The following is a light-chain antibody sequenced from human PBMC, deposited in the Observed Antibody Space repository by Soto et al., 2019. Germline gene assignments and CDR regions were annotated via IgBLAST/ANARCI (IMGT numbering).Light chain of an antibody. CDR3: QQSFSAPWT. CDR2: KAS. CDR1: QSISSW. V-gene: IGKV1-5*03. Sequence: DIQMTQSPSTLSASLGDRVTITCRASQSISSWLAWYQQKPGKAPKLLIYKASSLESGVPSRFSGSGSGTEFTLTISSLQPEDFATYYCQQSFSAPWTFGQGTKVDI. J-gene: IGKJ1*01.